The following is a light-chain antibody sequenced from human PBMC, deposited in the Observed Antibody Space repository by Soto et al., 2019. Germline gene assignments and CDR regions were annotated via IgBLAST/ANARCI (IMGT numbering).Light chain of an antibody. J-gene: IGKJ5*01. CDR3: QQSYNTPLT. V-gene: IGKV1-39*01. Sequence: DIEMTESPASLSASVGDRVTITCRASQRIGAYLNWYQFKPGKAPNLLIYAASNLQSGVPSRFSGSGSGTDFTLTISSLQPEDFATYFCQQSYNTPLTSAQGTRPEI. CDR2: AAS. CDR1: QRIGAY.